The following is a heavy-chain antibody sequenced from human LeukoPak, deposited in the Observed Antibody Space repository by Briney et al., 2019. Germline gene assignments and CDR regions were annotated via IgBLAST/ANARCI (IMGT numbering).Heavy chain of an antibody. CDR3: ATVGSLDFWSGYTLDWFDP. J-gene: IGHJ5*02. CDR2: FDPEDGET. CDR1: GYTLTELS. D-gene: IGHD3-3*01. V-gene: IGHV1-24*01. Sequence: GASVKVSCKVSGYTLTELSMHWVRQAPGKGLEWMGGFDPEDGETIYAQKFQGRVTMTEDTSTDTVYMELSSLRSEDTAVYYCATVGSLDFWSGYTLDWFDPWGQGTLVTVSS.